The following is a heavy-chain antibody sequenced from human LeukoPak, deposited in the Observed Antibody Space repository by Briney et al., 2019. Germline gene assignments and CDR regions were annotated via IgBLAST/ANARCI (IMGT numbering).Heavy chain of an antibody. J-gene: IGHJ4*02. V-gene: IGHV4-34*01. Sequence: SETLSLTCAVYGGSFSGYYWTWIRQPPGKGLEWIGEITHRGNTNYNPSLKSRVTISVDTSKNQFSLKLSSVTAADTAVYYCARADQYHSDSSGHYQGLIDYWGQGTLVTVSS. CDR2: ITHRGNT. CDR3: ARADQYHSDSSGHYQGLIDY. CDR1: GGSFSGYY. D-gene: IGHD3-22*01.